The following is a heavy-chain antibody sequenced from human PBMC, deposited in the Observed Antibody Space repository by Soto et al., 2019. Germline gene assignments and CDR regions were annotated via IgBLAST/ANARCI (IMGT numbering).Heavy chain of an antibody. Sequence: GGSLRLSCAASGFTFSSYSMNWVRQAPGKGLEWVSYISSSSSTIYYADSVKGRFTISRANAKNSLYLQMNSLRDEDSAVYYCARVYLGHDSSKGWGQGTLVTVFS. D-gene: IGHD3-22*01. CDR2: ISSSSSTI. V-gene: IGHV3-48*02. J-gene: IGHJ4*02. CDR1: GFTFSSYS. CDR3: ARVYLGHDSSKG.